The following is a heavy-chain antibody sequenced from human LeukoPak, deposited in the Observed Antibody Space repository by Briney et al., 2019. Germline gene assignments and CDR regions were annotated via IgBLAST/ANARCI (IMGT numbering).Heavy chain of an antibody. CDR2: IYYSGST. Sequence: SETLSLTCAVYGGSFSGYYWSWIRQPPGKGLEWIGYIYYSGSTNYNPSLKSRVTISVDTSKNQFSLKLSSVTAADTAVYYCARHYDSSGYYHGLWGQGTLVTVSS. J-gene: IGHJ4*02. D-gene: IGHD3-22*01. CDR3: ARHYDSSGYYHGL. V-gene: IGHV4-59*08. CDR1: GGSFSGYY.